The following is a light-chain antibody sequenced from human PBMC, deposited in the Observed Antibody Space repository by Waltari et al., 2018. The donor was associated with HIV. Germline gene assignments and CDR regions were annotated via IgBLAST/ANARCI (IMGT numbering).Light chain of an antibody. J-gene: IGLJ2*01. CDR2: DVS. V-gene: IGLV2-14*03. CDR3: SSYTANSRI. CDR1: SSDVGGPNP. Sequence: QSALPQPASVSGPLGQSIPIPSPGTSSDVGGPNPVSWYQQHPGKAPKLLISDVSNRPSGVSNRFSGSKSGNTASLTISGLQAEDEADYYCSSYTANSRIFGGGTRLTVL.